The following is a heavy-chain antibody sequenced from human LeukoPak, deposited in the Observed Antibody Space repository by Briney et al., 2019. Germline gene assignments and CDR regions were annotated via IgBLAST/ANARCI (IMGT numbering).Heavy chain of an antibody. J-gene: IGHJ4*02. Sequence: GASVKVSCKASGYTFTSSGISWVRQAPGQGLEWMGWISTYTGYSKYAQNLQGRVTMTADTSTSTAYMELSSLRSDDTAVYYCAKNRSGGYSDYWGQGTLVTVSS. CDR3: AKNRSGGYSDY. CDR1: GYTFTSSG. D-gene: IGHD6-19*01. CDR2: ISTYTGYS. V-gene: IGHV1-18*01.